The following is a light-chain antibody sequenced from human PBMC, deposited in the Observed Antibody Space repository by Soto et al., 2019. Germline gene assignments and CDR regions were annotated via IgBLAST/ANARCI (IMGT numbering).Light chain of an antibody. CDR2: IAS. V-gene: IGKV1-39*01. CDR1: QSISSY. J-gene: IGKJ1*01. Sequence: IETTSSPPSLSASVYNRVPVACRASQSISSYVDWYQQKPGKAPKLLIYIASNLHSGVPSRFSGSGFGTEFTLTISSLQPEDFAIYYCQQSYGTPVTFGQGTKVDI. CDR3: QQSYGTPVT.